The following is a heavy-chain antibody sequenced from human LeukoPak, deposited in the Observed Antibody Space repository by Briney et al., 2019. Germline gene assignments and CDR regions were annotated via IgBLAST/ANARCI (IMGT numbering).Heavy chain of an antibody. CDR1: GFTFSNAW. CDR3: TTDRPCTSCYLFDY. V-gene: IGHV3-15*01. CDR2: IKSKTDGGTT. D-gene: IGHD2-2*01. Sequence: PGGSLRLSCAASGFTFSNAWMSWVRQAPGKGLEWVGRIKSKTDGGTTDYAAPVKGRFTISRDDSKNTLYLQMNSLKTEDTAVYYCTTDRPCTSCYLFDYWGQGTLVTVSS. J-gene: IGHJ4*02.